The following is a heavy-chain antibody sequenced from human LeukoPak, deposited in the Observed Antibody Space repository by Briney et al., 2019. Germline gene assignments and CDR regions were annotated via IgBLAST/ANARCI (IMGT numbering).Heavy chain of an antibody. Sequence: GGSLRLSCATSGFTFSSYAMHWVRQAPGKGLEWVAIISYDGINKYYADSVKGRFTISRDNSKNTLYLQMNSLRAEDTAVYYCARDSDSWYFDYWGQGTLVTVSS. D-gene: IGHD6-13*01. CDR1: GFTFSSYA. CDR2: ISYDGINK. V-gene: IGHV3-30*04. CDR3: ARDSDSWYFDY. J-gene: IGHJ4*02.